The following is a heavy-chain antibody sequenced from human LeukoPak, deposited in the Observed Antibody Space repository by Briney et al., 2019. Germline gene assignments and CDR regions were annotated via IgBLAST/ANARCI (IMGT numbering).Heavy chain of an antibody. CDR1: GGSITSHY. D-gene: IGHD6-19*01. J-gene: IGHJ3*02. V-gene: IGHV4-4*07. CDR3: VKDNAVAGIDAFDI. Sequence: SETLSLTCTVSGGSITSHYWNWLRQPAGKGLEWIGRIYSSGRTNYHPSLKSRVTMSLDTSKNQFSLKLNSVTAADTAIYFCVKDNAVAGIDAFDIWGQGTTVTVSS. CDR2: IYSSGRT.